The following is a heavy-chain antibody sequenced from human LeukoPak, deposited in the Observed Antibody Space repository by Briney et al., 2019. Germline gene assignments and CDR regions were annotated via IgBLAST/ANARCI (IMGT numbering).Heavy chain of an antibody. D-gene: IGHD2-2*01. J-gene: IGHJ4*02. V-gene: IGHV3-7*01. CDR2: IKQDGSEK. CDR1: GFTFSSYW. CDR3: ARVSTYCSSTSCYHYFDY. Sequence: GGSLRRSCAASGFTFSSYWMSWVRQAPGKGLEWVANIKQDGSEKYYVDSVKGRFTISRDNAKNSLYLQMNSLRAEDTAVYYCARVSTYCSSTSCYHYFDYWGQGTLVTVSS.